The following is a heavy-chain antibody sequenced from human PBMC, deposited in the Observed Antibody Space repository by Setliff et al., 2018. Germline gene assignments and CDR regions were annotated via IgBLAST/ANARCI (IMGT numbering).Heavy chain of an antibody. CDR3: ARDPASSGYDTYYYYHYGMDV. CDR2: INAGNGNT. V-gene: IGHV1-3*01. Sequence: VKVSCKASGYTFTSYAMHWVRQAPGQRLEWMGWINAGNGNTKYSQKFQGRVTITRDTSASTAYMELSSLRSEDTAVYYCARDPASSGYDTYYYYHYGMDVWGQGTTVTVS. J-gene: IGHJ6*02. D-gene: IGHD5-12*01. CDR1: GYTFTSYA.